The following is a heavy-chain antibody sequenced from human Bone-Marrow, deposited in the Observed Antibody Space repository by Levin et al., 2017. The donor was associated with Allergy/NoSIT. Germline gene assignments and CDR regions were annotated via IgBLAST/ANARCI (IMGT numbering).Heavy chain of an antibody. Sequence: LSLTCAASGFPFRASGMHWIRQGPGKGLEWVAFIYFDGSKTYYAGSVEGRFTISRDNSKNTVYLQMDSLSGDDTAMYYCARDRSGNYFYFWGQGTQVTVSS. J-gene: IGHJ4*02. CDR3: ARDRSGNYFYF. CDR2: IYFDGSKT. CDR1: GFPFRASG. D-gene: IGHD2/OR15-2a*01. V-gene: IGHV3-33*01.